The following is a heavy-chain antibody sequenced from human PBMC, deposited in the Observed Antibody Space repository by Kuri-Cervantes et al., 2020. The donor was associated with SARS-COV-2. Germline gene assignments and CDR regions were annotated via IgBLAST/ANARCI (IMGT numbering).Heavy chain of an antibody. CDR2: INPSVGLST. D-gene: IGHD3-10*01. CDR3: ARPRPPMVRGVITSYYYGMDV. V-gene: IGHV1-46*02. CDR1: GYTFKNCF. J-gene: IGHJ6*02. Sequence: ASVKVSCKASGYTFKNCFIHWVRQAPGQGLEWMGIINPSVGLSTNYAQKFQDRVTMTRDTSTSTVYMELSSLRSEDTAVYYCARPRPPMVRGVITSYYYGMDVWGQGTTVTVSS.